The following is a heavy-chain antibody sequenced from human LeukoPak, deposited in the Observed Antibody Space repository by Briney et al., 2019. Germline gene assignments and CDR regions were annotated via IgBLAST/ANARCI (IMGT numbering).Heavy chain of an antibody. J-gene: IGHJ4*02. D-gene: IGHD6-19*01. CDR3: ATAPRGYSSGWLPFDY. CDR1: GGSISSGSYY. CDR2: IYYSGST. V-gene: IGHV4-61*10. Sequence: SETPSLTCTVSGGSISSGSYYWSWIRQPAGKGLEWIGYIYYSGSTNYNPSLKSRVTISVDTSKNQFSLKLSSVTAADTAVYYCATAPRGYSSGWLPFDYWGQGTLVTVSS.